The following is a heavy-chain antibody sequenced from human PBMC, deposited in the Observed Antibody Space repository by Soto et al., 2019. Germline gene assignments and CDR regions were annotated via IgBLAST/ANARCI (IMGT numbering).Heavy chain of an antibody. CDR2: IYYSGST. D-gene: IGHD3-22*01. CDR1: GGSISSGGYY. V-gene: IGHV4-31*03. CDR3: AREGDYDSSGPNYLGPFDY. Sequence: SETLSLTCTVSGGSISSGGYYWSWIRQHPGKGLEWIGYIYYSGSTYYNPSLKSRVTISVDTSKNQFSLKLSSVTAADTAVYYCAREGDYDSSGPNYLGPFDYWGQGTLVTVSS. J-gene: IGHJ4*02.